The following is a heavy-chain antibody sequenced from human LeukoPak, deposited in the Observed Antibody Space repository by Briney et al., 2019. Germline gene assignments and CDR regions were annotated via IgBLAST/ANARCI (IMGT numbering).Heavy chain of an antibody. CDR2: ISSNGGST. J-gene: IGHJ6*02. CDR1: GFTFSSYA. Sequence: GGSLRLSCAASGFTFSSYAMHWVRQAPGKGLEYVSAISSNGGSTHYANSVKGRFTISRDNSKNTLYLQMGSLRAEDMAVYYCARDGRPYYDFWSGYSLGMDVWGQGTTVTVSS. D-gene: IGHD3-3*01. CDR3: ARDGRPYYDFWSGYSLGMDV. V-gene: IGHV3-64*01.